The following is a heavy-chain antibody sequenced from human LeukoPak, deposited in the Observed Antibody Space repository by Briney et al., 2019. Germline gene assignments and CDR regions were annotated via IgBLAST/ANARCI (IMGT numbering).Heavy chain of an antibody. CDR2: IYYSGST. Sequence: MPSETLSLTCTVSGGSISSYYWSWIRQPPGKGLEWIGYIYYSGSTNYNPSLKSRVTISVDTSKNQFSLKLSSVTAADTAVYYCARGGTTVTTPYYYGMDVWGQAPTVTVSS. D-gene: IGHD4-17*01. V-gene: IGHV4-59*01. CDR3: ARGGTTVTTPYYYGMDV. CDR1: GGSISSYY. J-gene: IGHJ6*02.